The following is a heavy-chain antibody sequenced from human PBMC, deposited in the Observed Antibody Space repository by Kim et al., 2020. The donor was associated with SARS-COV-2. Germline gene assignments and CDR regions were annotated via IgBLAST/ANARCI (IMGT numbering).Heavy chain of an antibody. D-gene: IGHD2-15*01. Sequence: GGSLRLSCTASGFTFSTSWMHWVRQPPGKGLVWVSGMEGDGSTTTYADSVKGRFTISRDNGKNTLYLQMNSLGTEDTAVYYCARHDGGSLGVNWGQGILVTVSS. CDR3: ARHDGGSLGVN. J-gene: IGHJ4*02. CDR1: GFTFSTSW. V-gene: IGHV3-74*03. CDR2: MEGDGSTT.